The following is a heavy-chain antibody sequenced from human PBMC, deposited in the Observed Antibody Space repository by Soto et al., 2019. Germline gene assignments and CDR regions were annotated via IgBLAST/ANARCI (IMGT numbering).Heavy chain of an antibody. CDR3: ARSPMFTVFYFDF. CDR1: GDSLKNHY. CDR2: IYDSGST. J-gene: IGHJ4*02. D-gene: IGHD3-9*01. V-gene: IGHV4-59*11. Sequence: PENLSLTCTVSGDSLKNHYWAWIRHSPGKGLEWIGNIYDSGSTNYSPALKSRVSMSVDTSKNLFSLKMNSVTAAHTAVYYCARSPMFTVFYFDFCGPGPLVT.